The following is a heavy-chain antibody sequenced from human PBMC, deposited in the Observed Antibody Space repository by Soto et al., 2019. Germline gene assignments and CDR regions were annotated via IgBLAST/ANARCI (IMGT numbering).Heavy chain of an antibody. J-gene: IGHJ4*02. Sequence: SVKVSCKASGGTFSSYAISWVRQAPGQGLEWMGGIIPIFGTANYAQKFQGRVSITADKSTSTAYMELSSLRSEDTAVYYCASRRVATIGYFDYWGQGTLVTVSS. V-gene: IGHV1-69*06. CDR1: GGTFSSYA. CDR2: IIPIFGTA. D-gene: IGHD5-12*01. CDR3: ASRRVATIGYFDY.